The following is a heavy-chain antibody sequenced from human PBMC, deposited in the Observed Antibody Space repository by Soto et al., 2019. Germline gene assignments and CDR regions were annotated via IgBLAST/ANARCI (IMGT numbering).Heavy chain of an antibody. Sequence: GESLKISCKGSGYSFTSYWIGWVRQMPGKGLEWMGIIYPGDSDTRYSPSFQGQVTISADKSISTAYLQWSSLKASDTAMYYCGRPQVVVTPGDAFDIWGQGTMVTVS. J-gene: IGHJ3*02. CDR3: GRPQVVVTPGDAFDI. D-gene: IGHD3-22*01. V-gene: IGHV5-51*01. CDR1: GYSFTSYW. CDR2: IYPGDSDT.